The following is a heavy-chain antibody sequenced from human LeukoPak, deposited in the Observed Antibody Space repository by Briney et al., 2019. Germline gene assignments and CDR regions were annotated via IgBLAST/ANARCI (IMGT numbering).Heavy chain of an antibody. V-gene: IGHV1-18*01. J-gene: IGHJ4*02. Sequence: ASVKVSCKASGYTFTSYGISWVRQAPGQGLEWMGWISAYNGNTNYAQKLQGRVTMTTDTSTSTAYMELRSLRSDDTAVYYCARDRVMITFGGVIGNDYWGQGTLVTVSS. CDR3: ARDRVMITFGGVIGNDY. CDR2: ISAYNGNT. CDR1: GYTFTSYG. D-gene: IGHD3-16*02.